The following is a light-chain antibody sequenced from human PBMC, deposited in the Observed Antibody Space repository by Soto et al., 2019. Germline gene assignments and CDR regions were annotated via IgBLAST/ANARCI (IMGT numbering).Light chain of an antibody. CDR3: QQYCSSPWT. V-gene: IGKV4-1*01. CDR1: QRVLYSSSNKNY. CDR2: WAS. J-gene: IGKJ1*01. Sequence: DIVMTQSPDSLAVSLGERATINCKSSQRVLYSSSNKNYLAWYQQKPGQPPKLLIYWASTRESGVPDRFSGSGSGTDFTLTISSLQAEAVAVYYCQQYCSSPWTFGQGTKVEIK.